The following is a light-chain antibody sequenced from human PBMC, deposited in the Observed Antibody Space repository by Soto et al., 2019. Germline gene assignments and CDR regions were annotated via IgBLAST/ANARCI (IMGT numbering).Light chain of an antibody. V-gene: IGKV1-9*01. CDR3: QQYNSYPYT. CDR2: AAS. Sequence: PPSLSPAVAVQVSNPYRASQSISKRLAWYQQKPGKGPKLLIYAASTLQSGVPSRFSGSGSGTDFTLTISSLQPEDVATYYCQQYNSYPYTFGQGTKVDIK. J-gene: IGKJ1*01. CDR1: QSISKR.